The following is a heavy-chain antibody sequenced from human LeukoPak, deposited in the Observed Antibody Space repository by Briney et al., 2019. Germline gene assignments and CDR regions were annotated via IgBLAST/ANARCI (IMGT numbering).Heavy chain of an antibody. CDR3: ATGTIYCSSCSGDY. CDR2: FDPDDGET. D-gene: IGHD2-2*01. Sequence: GASVKVSCKFSGYSLTELSMRWVREAPGKGLEWMGGFDPDDGETPLFAQKFQGRVSMTEDTSTDAAYMELSSLSSEDTAVYYCATGTIYCSSCSGDYWGQGTLVTVSS. CDR1: GYSLTELS. J-gene: IGHJ4*02. V-gene: IGHV1-24*01.